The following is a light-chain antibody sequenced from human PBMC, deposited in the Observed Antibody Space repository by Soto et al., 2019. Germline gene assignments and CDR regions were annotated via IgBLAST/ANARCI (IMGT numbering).Light chain of an antibody. J-gene: IGKJ2*01. CDR1: QSVTNSF. V-gene: IGKV3-20*01. Sequence: ENVLTQSPGTLSLSPGERATLSCRASQSVTNSFFAWYQQTPGQAPGLLIYGISNRATGIPDRFSGSGSGTDFTLTISRLEPEDFVVYYCQQYSTLPHTFGQGTKLEVK. CDR3: QQYSTLPHT. CDR2: GIS.